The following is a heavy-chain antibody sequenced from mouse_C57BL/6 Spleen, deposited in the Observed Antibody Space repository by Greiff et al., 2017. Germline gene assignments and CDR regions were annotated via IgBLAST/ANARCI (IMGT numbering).Heavy chain of an antibody. CDR1: GYAFSSSW. Sequence: QVQLQQSGPELVKPGASVKISCKASGYAFSSSWLNWVKQRPGKGLEWIGRIYPGDGDTNYNGKFKGKATLTADKSSSTAYMQLSSLTSEDSAVYFGARGGVYGNPDYWGQGTTLTVAS. CDR3: ARGGVYGNPDY. D-gene: IGHD2-1*01. J-gene: IGHJ2*01. CDR2: IYPGDGDT. V-gene: IGHV1-82*01.